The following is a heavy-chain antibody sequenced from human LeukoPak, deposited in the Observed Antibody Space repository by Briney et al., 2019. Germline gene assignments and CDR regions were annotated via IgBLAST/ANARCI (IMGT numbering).Heavy chain of an antibody. CDR2: TYYRSKWYY. J-gene: IGHJ4*02. CDR1: GDSVSSNSGA. Sequence: SQTLSLTCAISGDSVSSNSGAWNWIRQSPSRGLEWLGRTYYRSKWYYDYASSVKSRITITPDTSKNQFSLQLNSITPEDTAVFYCARGDRQWTGNYFDYWGQGILVTVSS. D-gene: IGHD6-19*01. CDR3: ARGDRQWTGNYFDY. V-gene: IGHV6-1*01.